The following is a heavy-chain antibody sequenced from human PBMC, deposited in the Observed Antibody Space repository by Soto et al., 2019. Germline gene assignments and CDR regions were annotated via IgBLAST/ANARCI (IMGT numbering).Heavy chain of an antibody. V-gene: IGHV3-30*18. J-gene: IGHJ4*02. CDR3: AKDPIVGAGMVPYYFDY. CDR1: GFTFSSYG. D-gene: IGHD1-26*01. CDR2: ISYDGSNK. Sequence: PGGSLRLSCAASGFTFSSYGMHWVRQAPGKGLEWVAVISYDGSNKYYADSVKGRFTISRDNSKNTLYLQMNSLRAEDTAVYYCAKDPIVGAGMVPYYFDYWGQGTLVTVSS.